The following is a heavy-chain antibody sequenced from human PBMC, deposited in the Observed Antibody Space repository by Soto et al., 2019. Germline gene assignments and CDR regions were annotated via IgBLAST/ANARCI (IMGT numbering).Heavy chain of an antibody. V-gene: IGHV1-69*12. J-gene: IGHJ6*02. Sequence: QVQLVQSGAEVKKPGSSVKVSCKASGGTFSSYAISWVRQAPGQGLEWMGGIIPIFGTANYAQQFQGRVTITADESTSTAYMELSSLRSEDTAVYYCARDSNVATIHTANYGMDVWGQGTTVTVSS. CDR1: GGTFSSYA. CDR2: IIPIFGTA. CDR3: ARDSNVATIHTANYGMDV. D-gene: IGHD5-12*01.